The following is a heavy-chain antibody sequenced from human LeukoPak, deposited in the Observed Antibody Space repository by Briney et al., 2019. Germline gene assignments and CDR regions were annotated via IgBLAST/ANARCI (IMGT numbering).Heavy chain of an antibody. CDR2: VYYSGST. J-gene: IGHJ4*02. CDR1: GGSISSSSYY. Sequence: SETLSLTCIVSGGSISSSSYYWGWIRQAPGKGLEWIGIVYYSGSTDYNPSLKSRVTISVDTSKNQFSLKLSSVTAADTAVYFCARHSGYFDYWGQGTLVTVSS. V-gene: IGHV4-39*01. CDR3: ARHSGYFDY. D-gene: IGHD1-14*01.